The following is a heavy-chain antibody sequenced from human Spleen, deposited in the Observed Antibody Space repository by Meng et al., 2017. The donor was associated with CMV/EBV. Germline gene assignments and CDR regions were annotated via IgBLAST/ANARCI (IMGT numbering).Heavy chain of an antibody. D-gene: IGHD2-2*01. CDR1: GFTFSNYG. Sequence: GGSLSLSCAASGFTFSNYGMHWVSQAPGKGLDWVSAISGSGGSTYYADSVKGRFTIARDNAKNSLYLQMNSLRAEDTAVYYCARDWGGVFEVTSWASHTYYYGMDVWGQGTTVTVSS. V-gene: IGHV3-21*01. CDR3: ARDWGGVFEVTSWASHTYYYGMDV. CDR2: ISGSGGST. J-gene: IGHJ6*02.